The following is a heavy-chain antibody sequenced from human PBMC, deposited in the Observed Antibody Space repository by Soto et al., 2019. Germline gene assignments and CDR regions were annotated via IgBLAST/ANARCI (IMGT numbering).Heavy chain of an antibody. J-gene: IGHJ4*02. D-gene: IGHD3-16*01. Sequence: VQLLQSGGGLVQPGGSLRLSCEASGFIFATTAMGWVRQAPGKGLEWVSTISGSGVRTYYADSVKGRFTISRGNSKNTLFLKMNGRRADDTAVYFCAAVMGSDYDYVWGSLSFDHWGQGALFTVST. CDR2: ISGSGVRT. CDR1: GFIFATTA. V-gene: IGHV3-23*01. CDR3: AAVMGSDYDYVWGSLSFDH.